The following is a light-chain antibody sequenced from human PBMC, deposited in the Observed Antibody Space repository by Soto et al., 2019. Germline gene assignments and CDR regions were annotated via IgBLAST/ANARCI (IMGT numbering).Light chain of an antibody. Sequence: EIVLTQSPVTLSLSPGERATLSCMASQSVTKNNLNWYQQKHGQAPRXXIYGASSRATGIPDRFSGSGSGTDLTINISRLEPEDVEVDDCQQYGSSPITFGQGTRLEIK. CDR1: QSVTKNN. J-gene: IGKJ5*01. V-gene: IGKV3-20*01. CDR2: GAS. CDR3: QQYGSSPIT.